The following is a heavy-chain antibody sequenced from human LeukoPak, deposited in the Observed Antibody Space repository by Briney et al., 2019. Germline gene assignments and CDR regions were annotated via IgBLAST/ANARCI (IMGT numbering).Heavy chain of an antibody. V-gene: IGHV3-21*04. CDR2: ISSSSTYI. J-gene: IGHJ6*03. D-gene: IGHD3-9*01. Sequence: GGSLRLSCAASGFIFSSYSMNWVRQAPGKGLEWVSSISSSSTYIYYADSVKGRFTISRDNAKNSLYLQMNSLRAEDTAVYYCAKDGGEYYDILTGYYPRLYYMDVWGKGTTVTISS. CDR3: AKDGGEYYDILTGYYPRLYYMDV. CDR1: GFIFSSYS.